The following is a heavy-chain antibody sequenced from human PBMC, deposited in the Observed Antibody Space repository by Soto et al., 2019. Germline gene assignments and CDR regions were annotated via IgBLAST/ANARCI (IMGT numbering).Heavy chain of an antibody. D-gene: IGHD2-15*01. V-gene: IGHV3-7*03. CDR2: INQAGSEK. Sequence: PGGSLRLSCAASAFTFHNFWMTWVRQAPGKGLECVANINQAGSEKYYVNSVKGRFTISRDNAKNSLHLQMNSLRAEDTAIYYCAKGGPYYYYGMDVWGQGTTVTVSS. CDR1: AFTFHNFW. CDR3: AKGGPYYYYGMDV. J-gene: IGHJ6*02.